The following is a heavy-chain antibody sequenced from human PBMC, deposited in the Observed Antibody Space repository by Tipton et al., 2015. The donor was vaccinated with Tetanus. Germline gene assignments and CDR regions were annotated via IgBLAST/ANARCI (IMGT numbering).Heavy chain of an antibody. J-gene: IGHJ4*02. D-gene: IGHD3-10*01. V-gene: IGHV3-23*01. Sequence: SLRLSCAASGFTFSSYAMSWVRQAPGKGLEWVSAISGSGGSTYYADSVKGRFTISRDNSKNTLYLQMNSLRAEDTAVYYCAKATWDYYGSGSVDYWGQGTLVTVSS. CDR3: AKATWDYYGSGSVDY. CDR2: ISGSGGST. CDR1: GFTFSSYA.